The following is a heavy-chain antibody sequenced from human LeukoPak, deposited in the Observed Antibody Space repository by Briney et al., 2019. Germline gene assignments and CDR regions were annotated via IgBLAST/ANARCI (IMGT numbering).Heavy chain of an antibody. CDR1: GGSISSGDYY. V-gene: IGHV4-30-4*08. CDR3: ASTNCSSAGCYGANWFDP. CDR2: IYNSGST. Sequence: SETLSLTCSVSGGSISSGDYYWSWIRQPPGKGLEWLGYIYNSGSTFHYNPSLKSRVTISVDTSKNQFSLRLSSVTAADTAVYYCASTNCSSAGCYGANWFDPWGQGTLVTVSS. J-gene: IGHJ5*02. D-gene: IGHD2-2*01.